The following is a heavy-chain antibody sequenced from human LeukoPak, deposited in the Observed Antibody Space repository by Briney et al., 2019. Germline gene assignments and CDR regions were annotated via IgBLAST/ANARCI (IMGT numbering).Heavy chain of an antibody. V-gene: IGHV3-30*18. D-gene: IGHD3-22*01. J-gene: IGHJ4*02. CDR3: AKDVGRYYYDSSGYPDY. CDR2: ISYDGSNK. CDR1: GFTLSSYG. Sequence: GGSLRLSCAASGFTLSSYGMHWVRQAPGKGLEWVAVISYDGSNKYYADSVKGRFTISRDNSKNTLYLQMNSLRAEDTAVYYCAKDVGRYYYDSSGYPDYWGQGTLVTVSS.